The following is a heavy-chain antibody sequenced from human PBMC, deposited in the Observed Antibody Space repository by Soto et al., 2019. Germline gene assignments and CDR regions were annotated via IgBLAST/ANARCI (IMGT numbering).Heavy chain of an antibody. CDR2: IYPGDSDT. V-gene: IGHV5-51*01. D-gene: IGHD3-10*01. CDR3: AGGGVRGVITRTRDYYGMDV. J-gene: IGHJ6*02. CDR1: GYSFTSYW. Sequence: EVQLVQSGAEVKKPGESLKISCKGSGYSFTSYWIGWVRQMPGKGLEWMGIIYPGDSDTRYSPSFQGQATISPDKSISAACRQWSSLKASDTAMYYCAGGGVRGVITRTRDYYGMDVWGQGTTVTVSS.